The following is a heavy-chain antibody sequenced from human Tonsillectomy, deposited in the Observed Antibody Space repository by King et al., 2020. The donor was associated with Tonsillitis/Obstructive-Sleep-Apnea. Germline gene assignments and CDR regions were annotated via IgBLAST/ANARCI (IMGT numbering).Heavy chain of an antibody. D-gene: IGHD3-22*01. Sequence: VQLVESGGGVVQPGRSLRLSCAASGFTFSHYGMHWVRQAPGKGLEWVALISYDGSNKYYADSVKGRFTSSRDNSKNTLFLQMNSLRAEDTAVYYCTNWDYYATNGIGYYSPLDYWGQGTLVTVSS. CDR1: GFTFSHYG. CDR2: ISYDGSNK. CDR3: TNWDYYATNGIGYYSPLDY. V-gene: IGHV3-30*18. J-gene: IGHJ4*02.